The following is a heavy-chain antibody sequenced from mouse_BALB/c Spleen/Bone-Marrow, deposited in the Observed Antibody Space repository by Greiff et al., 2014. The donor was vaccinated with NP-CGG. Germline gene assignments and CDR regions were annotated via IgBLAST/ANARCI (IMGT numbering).Heavy chain of an antibody. J-gene: IGHJ3*01. V-gene: IGHV1-54*03. D-gene: IGHD2-1*01. CDR3: ARRDGNYAWFAY. Sequence: QVQLQQPGAELVRPGTSVKVSCKASGYAFTNYLIEWVKQRPGQGLEWIGVINHGSGGTNYNEKFKGKATLTADKSSSTAYMQLSSLTSDDSAVYFCARRDGNYAWFAYWGQGTLVTVSA. CDR1: GYAFTNYL. CDR2: INHGSGGT.